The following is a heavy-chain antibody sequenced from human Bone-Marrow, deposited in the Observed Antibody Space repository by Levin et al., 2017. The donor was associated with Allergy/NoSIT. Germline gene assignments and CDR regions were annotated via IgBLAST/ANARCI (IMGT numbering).Heavy chain of an antibody. J-gene: IGHJ2*01. CDR3: ARERPYTTGSRSWYFDL. D-gene: IGHD3-16*01. V-gene: IGHV3-74*01. CDR2: IDTDGSIT. Sequence: LSLPCAASRFTFRTYWMHWVRQAPGKGLVWVSRIDTDGSITTYADSVKGRFTISRDNADNTLYLQMNSLRAEDTAVYYCARERPYTTGSRSWYFDLWGRGTLVTVSS. CDR1: RFTFRTYW.